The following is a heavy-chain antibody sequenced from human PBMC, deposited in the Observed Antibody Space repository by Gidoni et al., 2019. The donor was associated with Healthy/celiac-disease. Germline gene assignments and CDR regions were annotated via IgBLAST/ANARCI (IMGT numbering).Heavy chain of an antibody. J-gene: IGHJ4*02. V-gene: IGHV3-21*01. CDR1: GFTFSSYS. Sequence: EVQLVESGGGLVKPGGSLRLSCAASGFTFSSYSMNWVRQAPGKGLEWVSSISSSSSYIYYADSVKGRFTISRDNAKNSLYLQMNSLRAEDTAVYYCARGSRVRVSDYWGQGTLVTVSS. CDR2: ISSSSSYI. D-gene: IGHD3-10*01. CDR3: ARGSRVRVSDY.